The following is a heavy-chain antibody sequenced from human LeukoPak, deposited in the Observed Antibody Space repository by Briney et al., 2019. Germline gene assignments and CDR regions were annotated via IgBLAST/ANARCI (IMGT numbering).Heavy chain of an antibody. D-gene: IGHD6-13*01. V-gene: IGHV3-7*01. CDR2: IKQDGSGT. CDR3: ARGRPAAGQSFFDY. J-gene: IGHJ4*02. Sequence: GGSLRLSCAVSGFTFSNYWMSWVRQAPGKGLEWVASIKQDGSGTYYVDSAKGRFTISRDNAKNSLYLQMNSLRAEDTAVYYCARGRPAAGQSFFDYWGQGTLVTVSS. CDR1: GFTFSNYW.